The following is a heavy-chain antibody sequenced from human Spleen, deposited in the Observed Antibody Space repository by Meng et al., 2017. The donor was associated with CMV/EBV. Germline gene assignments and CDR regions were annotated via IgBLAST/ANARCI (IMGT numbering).Heavy chain of an antibody. CDR3: ARVRAYGSYYYYAMDV. V-gene: IGHV1-8*01. D-gene: IGHD3-16*01. Sequence: ASVKVSCKASGYTFTNYDFNWVRQATGQGLEWMGWMNPSTGATGYAQKFQGRVTMTGDTSTSTVYMERSSLRSEDTAVYYCARVRAYGSYYYYAMDVWGQGTTVTVSS. J-gene: IGHJ6*02. CDR1: GYTFTNYD. CDR2: MNPSTGAT.